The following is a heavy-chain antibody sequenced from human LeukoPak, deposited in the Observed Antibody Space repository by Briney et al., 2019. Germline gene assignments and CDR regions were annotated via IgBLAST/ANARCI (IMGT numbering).Heavy chain of an antibody. D-gene: IGHD2-2*01. CDR2: IYYSGST. V-gene: IGHV4-39*01. CDR3: ARLVRVTTCYFDY. CDR1: GGSISSSSYY. Sequence: SETLSLTCTVSGGSISSSSYYWGWIRQPPGKGLESIGSIYYSGSTYYNPSLKSRVTISVDTSKNQFSLKLSSVTAADTAVYYCARLVRVTTCYFDYWGQGTLVTVSA. J-gene: IGHJ4*02.